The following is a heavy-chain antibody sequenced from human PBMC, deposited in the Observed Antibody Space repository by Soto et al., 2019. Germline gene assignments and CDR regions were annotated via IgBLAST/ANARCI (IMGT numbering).Heavy chain of an antibody. Sequence: SETLSLTCTVSGGSISSGGYYWSWIRLHPGKGLEWIGYIYYSGSTYYNPSLKSRVTISVDTSKNQFPLKLSSVTAADTAVYYCARDLGYFYDSSGYSHTNWLDPWGQGTLVTVS. CDR1: GGSISSGGYY. CDR3: ARDLGYFYDSSGYSHTNWLDP. CDR2: IYYSGST. D-gene: IGHD3-22*01. J-gene: IGHJ5*02. V-gene: IGHV4-31*03.